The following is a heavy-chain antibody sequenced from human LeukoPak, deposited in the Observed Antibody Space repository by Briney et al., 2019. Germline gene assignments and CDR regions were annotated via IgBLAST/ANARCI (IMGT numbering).Heavy chain of an antibody. V-gene: IGHV4-39*07. CDR2: IYYSGST. Sequence: SETLSLTCTVSGGSISSSSYYWGWIRQPPGKGLEWIGSIYYSGSTYYNPSLKSRVTISVDRSKNQFSLKLSSVTAADTAVYYCARSHYDFWSGYYGYYFDYWGQGTLVTVSS. CDR1: GGSISSSSYY. D-gene: IGHD3-3*01. J-gene: IGHJ4*02. CDR3: ARSHYDFWSGYYGYYFDY.